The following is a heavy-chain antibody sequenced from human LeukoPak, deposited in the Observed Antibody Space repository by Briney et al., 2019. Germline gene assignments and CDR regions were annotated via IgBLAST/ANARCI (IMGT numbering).Heavy chain of an antibody. Sequence: GASVKVSCKASGYTFTGYYMHWVRQAPGQGLEWMGWINPNSGGTNYAQRFQGRVTMTRDTSISTAYMELSSLRSEDTAVYYCARADSSGFAFDIWGQGTMVTVSS. CDR3: ARADSSGFAFDI. V-gene: IGHV1-2*02. CDR2: INPNSGGT. CDR1: GYTFTGYY. J-gene: IGHJ3*02. D-gene: IGHD3-22*01.